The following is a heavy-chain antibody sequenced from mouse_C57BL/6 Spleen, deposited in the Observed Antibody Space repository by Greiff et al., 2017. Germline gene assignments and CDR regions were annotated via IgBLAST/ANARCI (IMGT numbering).Heavy chain of an antibody. Sequence: EVKLMESGGDLVKPGGSLKLSCAASGFTFSSYGMSWVRQTPDKRLEWVATISSGGSYTYYPDSGKGRFTISRDNAKNTLYLQMSSLKSEDTAMYYCAREGPDYWGQGTTLTVSS. J-gene: IGHJ2*01. CDR1: GFTFSSYG. CDR3: AREGPDY. CDR2: ISSGGSYT. V-gene: IGHV5-6*01.